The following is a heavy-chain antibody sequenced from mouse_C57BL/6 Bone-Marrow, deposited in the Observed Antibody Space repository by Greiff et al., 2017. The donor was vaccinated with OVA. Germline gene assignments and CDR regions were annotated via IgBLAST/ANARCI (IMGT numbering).Heavy chain of an antibody. CDR2: IYPGSGST. CDR1: GYTFTSYW. J-gene: IGHJ1*03. D-gene: IGHD1-1*01. CDR3: ARRGLLRFPLDV. V-gene: IGHV1-55*01. Sequence: QVQLQQPGAELVKPGASVKMSCKASGYTFTSYWITWVKQRPGQGLEWIGDIYPGSGSTNYNEKFKSKATLTVDTSSSTAYMQLSSLTSEDAAVYYCARRGLLRFPLDVWGTGTTVTVSS.